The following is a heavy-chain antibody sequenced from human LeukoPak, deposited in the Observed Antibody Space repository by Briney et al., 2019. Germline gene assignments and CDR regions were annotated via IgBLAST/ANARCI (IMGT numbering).Heavy chain of an antibody. CDR1: GGSMSSYY. V-gene: IGHV4-59*01. CDR3: ARADPNASGHFYRFNWFDP. Sequence: PSETLSLTCTVSGGSMSSYYWNWVRQPPGKGLEWIGSIYSSGSTDYNPSLKSRVTISLDTSKFQFSLRLNSVTAADTAVYYCARADPNASGHFYRFNWFDPWGQGTLVTVSS. J-gene: IGHJ5*02. D-gene: IGHD3-10*01. CDR2: IYSSGST.